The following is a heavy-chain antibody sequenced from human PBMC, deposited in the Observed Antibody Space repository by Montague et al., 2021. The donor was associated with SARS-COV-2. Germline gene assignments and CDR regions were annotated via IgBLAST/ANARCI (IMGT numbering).Heavy chain of an antibody. J-gene: IGHJ3*02. Sequence: SETLSLTCAVSGGSITSTNRWSWVRQPPGKGLEWIGEIHHSGSTNSSPSRKSRVTMSIDKSSNQFSLNLSSVTAADTAVYYCARGDYGDYRDALDIWGQGTVVTVSS. CDR2: IHHSGST. V-gene: IGHV4-4*02. CDR1: GGSITSTNR. CDR3: ARGDYGDYRDALDI. D-gene: IGHD4-17*01.